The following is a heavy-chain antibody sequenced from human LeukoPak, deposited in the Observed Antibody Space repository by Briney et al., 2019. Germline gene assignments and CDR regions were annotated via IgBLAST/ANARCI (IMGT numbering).Heavy chain of an antibody. CDR2: IYYSGRT. D-gene: IGHD2-15*01. CDR1: GGSISSDYY. CDR3: ARGRQRYCGGGGCFRDFDS. Sequence: SQTLSLTCTVSGGSISSDYYWSWIRQPPGKGLEWLGYIYYSGRTYYNLSLKSRVTISVDTTRKQFSLNLGSVIAADTAVYYRARGRQRYCGGGGCFRDFDSWGPGTLVTVSS. V-gene: IGHV4-30-4*08. J-gene: IGHJ5*01.